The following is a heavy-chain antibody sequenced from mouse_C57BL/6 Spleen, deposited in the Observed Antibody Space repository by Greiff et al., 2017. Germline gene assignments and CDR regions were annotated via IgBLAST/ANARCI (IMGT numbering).Heavy chain of an antibody. CDR3: ARRGDGSAWFAY. D-gene: IGHD1-1*01. J-gene: IGHJ3*01. V-gene: IGHV1-42*01. Sequence: EVQLQQSGPELVKPGASVKISCKASGYSFTGYYMHWVKQSPEKSLEWIGEINPSTGGTTYNQKFKAKATLTVDKSSSTAYMQLKSLTSEDSAVYYCARRGDGSAWFAYWGQGTLVTVSA. CDR2: INPSTGGT. CDR1: GYSFTGYY.